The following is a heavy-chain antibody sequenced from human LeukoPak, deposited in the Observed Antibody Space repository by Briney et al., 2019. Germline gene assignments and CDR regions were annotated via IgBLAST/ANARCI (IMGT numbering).Heavy chain of an antibody. CDR3: ARDRPYGGLNGFDY. V-gene: IGHV3-53*01. J-gene: IGHJ4*02. CDR1: GFSVNNDY. CDR2: LHTNYNT. Sequence: GGSLRLSCLASGFSVNNDYMSWVRQAPGKGLEWVSVLHTNYNTYYADSVKGRFTISRDNSKNTLYLQMNSLRVEDAAVYYCARDRPYGGLNGFDYWGQGTLVTVSS. D-gene: IGHD4/OR15-4a*01.